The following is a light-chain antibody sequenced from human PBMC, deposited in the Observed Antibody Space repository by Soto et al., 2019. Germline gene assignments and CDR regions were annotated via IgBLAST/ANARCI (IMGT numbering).Light chain of an antibody. J-gene: IGKJ5*01. CDR1: QTINYY. CDR3: QQANSFPIT. CDR2: SAS. Sequence: DIQMTQSPSSLSASVGDRVTITCRASQTINYYLNWYQQRPGKAPKLLIYSASSLQSGVPSRFSGSGSGTDFTLTISSLQPEDFATYFCQQANSFPITFGQGTRLEIK. V-gene: IGKV1-39*01.